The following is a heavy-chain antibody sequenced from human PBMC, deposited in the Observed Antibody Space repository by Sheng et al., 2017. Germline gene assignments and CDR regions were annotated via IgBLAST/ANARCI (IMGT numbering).Heavy chain of an antibody. CDR3: ARDPASGALDY. CDR2: IKYDGSEK. J-gene: IGHJ4*02. D-gene: IGHD2-8*02. V-gene: IGHV3-7*01. Sequence: EVQLVESGGGLVQPGESLRLSCAASGFTFSSSWMSWVRQAPGKGLEWVADIKYDGSEKSYVDSVKGRFTISRDNAQNSLYLQMNSLRAEDTAVYYCARDPASGALDYWGQGTLVTVSS. CDR1: GFTFSSSW.